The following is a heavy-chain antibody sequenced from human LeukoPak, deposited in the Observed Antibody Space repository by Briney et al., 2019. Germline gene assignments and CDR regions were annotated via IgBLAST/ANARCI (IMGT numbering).Heavy chain of an antibody. V-gene: IGHV3-11*01. J-gene: IGHJ6*03. CDR1: GFTFSDYY. D-gene: IGHD2-21*01. CDR2: ISSSGSTI. Sequence: GVSLRLSCAASGFTFSDYYKSWIRQAPGKGLERVSYISSSGSTIYYADSVKGRFTISRDNAKNSLYLQMNSLRAEDTAVYYCARVRIAPYHYMDVWGKGTTVTVSS. CDR3: ARVRIAPYHYMDV.